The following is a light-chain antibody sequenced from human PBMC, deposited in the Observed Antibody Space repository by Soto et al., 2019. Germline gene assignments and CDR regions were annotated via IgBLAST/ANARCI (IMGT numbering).Light chain of an antibody. V-gene: IGKV1-27*01. CDR2: AAS. CDR3: LQYSSARWT. Sequence: DIQMTQSPSSLSSSVGDRVTISCRARQGITTNLAWYQQKPANVPKLLIYAASTMQSGVPSRFSGSGSGTDFTLTISSLQPEDVATYYCLQYSSARWTLGQGTKVEIK. CDR1: QGITTN. J-gene: IGKJ1*01.